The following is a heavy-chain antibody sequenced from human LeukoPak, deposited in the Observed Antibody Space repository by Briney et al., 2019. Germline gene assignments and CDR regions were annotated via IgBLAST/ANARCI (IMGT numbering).Heavy chain of an antibody. J-gene: IGHJ4*02. CDR3: ARGSGYDSV. CDR2: INHSGST. Sequence: SETLSLTCAVYGGSFSGYYWSWIRQPPGKGLEWIGEINHSGSTNYNPSLKSRVTISVDTSKNQFSLKLSSVTAADAAVYYCARGSGYDSVWGQGTLVTVSS. D-gene: IGHD3-22*01. V-gene: IGHV4-34*01. CDR1: GGSFSGYY.